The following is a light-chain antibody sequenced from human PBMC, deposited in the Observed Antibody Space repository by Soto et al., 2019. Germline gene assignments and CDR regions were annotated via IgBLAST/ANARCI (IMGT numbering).Light chain of an antibody. CDR2: EIT. Sequence: QSVLTQPASVSGSPGQSITISCTGTSSDVGGYNYVSWYQHHPGKAPKLIIFEITNRPSGVSNRFSGSTSGNAASLTISGLQTEDEADDYCTTSTSSNALYVFGTGTKVTVL. CDR1: SSDVGGYNY. J-gene: IGLJ1*01. V-gene: IGLV2-14*01. CDR3: TTSTSSNALYV.